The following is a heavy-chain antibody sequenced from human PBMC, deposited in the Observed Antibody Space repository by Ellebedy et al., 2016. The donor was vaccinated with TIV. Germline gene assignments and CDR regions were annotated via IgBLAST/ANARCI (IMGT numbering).Heavy chain of an antibody. J-gene: IGHJ4*02. CDR3: ARLDSRGYCSGGSCYYRY. CDR1: GYIFTGYY. CDR2: INPNSGGT. D-gene: IGHD2-15*01. Sequence: AASVKVSCKASGYIFTGYYMHWVRQAPGQGLEWMGWINPNSGGTNYAQKFQGRVSITRDTSISPAYMELRRLRSGDTAVYYCARLDSRGYCSGGSCYYRYWGQGTLVTVSS. V-gene: IGHV1-2*02.